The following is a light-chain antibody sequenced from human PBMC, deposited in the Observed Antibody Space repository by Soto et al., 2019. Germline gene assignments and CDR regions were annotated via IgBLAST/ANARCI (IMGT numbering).Light chain of an antibody. J-gene: IGKJ4*01. CDR3: QQYDNWPLT. V-gene: IGKV3-20*01. Sequence: IVLTQSPGTLSLSPGERATLSCRASQSVGTRFLAWYQQLPGQAPRLLIYGTSTRAAGIPDRFIGSGSGTDFSLTISRLEPEDFAVYFCQQYDNWPLTFGGGTKVDIK. CDR1: QSVGTRF. CDR2: GTS.